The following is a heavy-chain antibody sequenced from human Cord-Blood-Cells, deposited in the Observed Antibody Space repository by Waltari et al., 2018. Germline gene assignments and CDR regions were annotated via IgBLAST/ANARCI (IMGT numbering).Heavy chain of an antibody. CDR2: IYYSGST. V-gene: IGHV4-39*01. CDR3: ARHAIVVVPAATELNWFDP. CDR1: GGSISSSSYY. Sequence: QLQLQESGPGLVKPSETLSLTCTVSGGSISSSSYYWGWSRQPPGKGLEWIGSIYYSGSTYYNPSLKSRVTISVDTSKNQFSLKLSSVTAADTAVYYCARHAIVVVPAATELNWFDPWGQGTLVTVSS. D-gene: IGHD2-2*01. J-gene: IGHJ5*02.